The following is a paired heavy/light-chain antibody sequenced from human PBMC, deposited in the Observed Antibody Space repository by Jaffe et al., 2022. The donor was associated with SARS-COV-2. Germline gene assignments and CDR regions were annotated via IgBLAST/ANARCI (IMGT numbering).Heavy chain of an antibody. CDR1: GFTFSSSA. CDR2: INYRGGIT. Sequence: EVQVLESGGGLVQPGGSLRLSCAASGFTFSSSAMSWVRQAPGKGLEWVSLINYRGGITYYADSVKGRFTISRDNAKNTLYLQMNSLRAEDTAVYYCAKDRAAAPGGGMDVWGQGTTVTVSS. CDR3: AKDRAAAPGGGMDV. D-gene: IGHD6-25*01. J-gene: IGHJ6*02. V-gene: IGHV3-23*01.
Light chain of an antibody. CDR2: EVS. Sequence: QSALTQPASVSGSPGQSITISCTGTSSDVGSYNLVSWYQQHPGKAPKLMIYEVSKRPSGVSNRFSGSKSGNTASLTISGLQAEDAADYYCCSYGGSSTYVFGTGTKVTVL. V-gene: IGLV2-23*02. CDR1: SSDVGSYNL. J-gene: IGLJ1*01. CDR3: CSYGGSSTYV.